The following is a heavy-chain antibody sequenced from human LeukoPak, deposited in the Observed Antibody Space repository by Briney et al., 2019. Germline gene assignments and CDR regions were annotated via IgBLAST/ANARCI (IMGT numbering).Heavy chain of an antibody. CDR2: IYYSGST. D-gene: IGHD6-13*01. CDR3: ARGGYSSSWYALPKYYYYYYMDV. V-gene: IGHV4-39*07. Sequence: NPSETLSLTCTVSGGSISSSSYYWGWIRQPPGKGLEWMGSIYYSGSTYYNPSLKSRVTISVDTSKNQFSLKLSSVTAADTAVYYCARGGYSSSWYALPKYYYYYYMDVWGKGTTVTISS. J-gene: IGHJ6*03. CDR1: GGSISSSSYY.